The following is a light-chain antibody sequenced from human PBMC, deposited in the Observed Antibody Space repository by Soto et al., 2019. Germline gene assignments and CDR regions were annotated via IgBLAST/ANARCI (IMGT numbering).Light chain of an antibody. J-gene: IGKJ5*01. Sequence: DIQMTQSPSSLSASVGDRVTITCRASQSISSYLNWYQQKPGKAPKLLIYAASSLQSGVPSRFSGSGSGTDLTLTTSSLKNEDFETYYCQHSYSTPTFGQGTRLEIK. CDR3: QHSYSTPT. CDR2: AAS. CDR1: QSISSY. V-gene: IGKV1-39*01.